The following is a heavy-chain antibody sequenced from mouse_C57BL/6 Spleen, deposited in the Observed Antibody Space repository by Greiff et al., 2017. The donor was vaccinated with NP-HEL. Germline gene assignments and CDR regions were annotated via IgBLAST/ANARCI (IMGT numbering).Heavy chain of an antibody. D-gene: IGHD1-1*01. CDR2: IYPGDGDT. CDR3: ATTGDAMDY. J-gene: IGHJ4*01. Sequence: VQLQESGPELVKPGASVKISCKASGYAFSSSWMNWVKQRPGKGLEWIGRIYPGDGDTNYNGKFKGKATLTADKSSSTAYMQLSSLTSEDSAVYFCATTGDAMDYWGQGTSVTVSS. CDR1: GYAFSSSW. V-gene: IGHV1-82*01.